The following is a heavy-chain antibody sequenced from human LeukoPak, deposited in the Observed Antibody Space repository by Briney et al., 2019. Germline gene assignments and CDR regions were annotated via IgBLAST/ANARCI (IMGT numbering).Heavy chain of an antibody. D-gene: IGHD6-13*01. Sequence: KASETLPLTCTVSGGSISSSSYYWGWIRQPPGKGLEWIGSIYYSGSTYYNPSLKSRVTISVDTSKNQFSLKLSSVTAADTAVYYCARTPVAGTFLDYWGQGTLVTVSS. CDR2: IYYSGST. V-gene: IGHV4-39*07. J-gene: IGHJ4*02. CDR1: GGSISSSSYY. CDR3: ARTPVAGTFLDY.